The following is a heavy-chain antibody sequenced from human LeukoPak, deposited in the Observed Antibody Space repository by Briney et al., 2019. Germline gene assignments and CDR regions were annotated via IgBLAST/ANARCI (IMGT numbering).Heavy chain of an antibody. CDR1: GYTFTSYH. V-gene: IGHV1-2*06. CDR3: ARAPPTIAAAGRNWFDP. CDR2: INPNSGGT. J-gene: IGHJ5*02. D-gene: IGHD6-13*01. Sequence: GASVKVSCKASGYTFTSYHINWVRQATGQGLEWMGRINPNSGGTNYAQKFQGRVTMTRDTSISTAYMELSRLRSDDTAVYYCARAPPTIAAAGRNWFDPWGQGTLVTVSS.